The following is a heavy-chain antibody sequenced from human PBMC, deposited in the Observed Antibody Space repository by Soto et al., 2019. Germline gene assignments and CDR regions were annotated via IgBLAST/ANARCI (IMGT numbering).Heavy chain of an antibody. D-gene: IGHD4-17*01. CDR2: IYYSGST. CDR1: GGSISSGGYY. Sequence: PSESLSLTCTVSGGSISSGGYYWSWIRQHPGKGLEWIGYIYYSGSTYYNPSLKSRVTISVDTSKNQFSLKLSSVTAADPAVYYCARVDYGDYYYGMDVWGQGTTATVSS. V-gene: IGHV4-31*03. CDR3: ARVDYGDYYYGMDV. J-gene: IGHJ6*02.